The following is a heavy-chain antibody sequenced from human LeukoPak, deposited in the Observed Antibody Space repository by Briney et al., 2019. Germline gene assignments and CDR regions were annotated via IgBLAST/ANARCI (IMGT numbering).Heavy chain of an antibody. V-gene: IGHV1-18*01. Sequence: ASVKVSCKASGYTFTSYGISWVRHAPGQGLEWMGWISAYNGNTNYAQKLQGRVTMTTDTPPSTGYMELRRLRPDHTAVYYCASEGVAGPVDYWGQGSLVIVSS. D-gene: IGHD6-19*01. CDR2: ISAYNGNT. CDR3: ASEGVAGPVDY. J-gene: IGHJ4*02. CDR1: GYTFTSYG.